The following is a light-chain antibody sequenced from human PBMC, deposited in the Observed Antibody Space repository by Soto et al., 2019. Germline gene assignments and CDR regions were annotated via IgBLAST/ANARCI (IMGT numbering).Light chain of an antibody. Sequence: DIQMTQSPSTLSASVGDRVTITCPASQSISSWLAWYQQKPGKAPKLLIYKASSLESGVPSRFSGSGSGTEFTRTISSLQPDDFASSYCQQYNSYPYTFGQGTKLDIK. CDR1: QSISSW. CDR2: KAS. CDR3: QQYNSYPYT. V-gene: IGKV1-5*03. J-gene: IGKJ2*01.